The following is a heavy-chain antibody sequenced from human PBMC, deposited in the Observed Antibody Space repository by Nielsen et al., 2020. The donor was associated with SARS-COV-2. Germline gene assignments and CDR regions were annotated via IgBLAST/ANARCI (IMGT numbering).Heavy chain of an antibody. D-gene: IGHD6-19*01. J-gene: IGHJ6*02. Sequence: GESLKISCAASGFTFSSYAMHWVRQAPGKGLEWVAVISYDGSNKYYADSVKGRFTISRDNSKNTLYLQMNSLRAEDTAVYYCARDYLSGWCPYYYYGMDVWGQGTTVTVSS. CDR1: GFTFSSYA. V-gene: IGHV3-30-3*01. CDR2: ISYDGSNK. CDR3: ARDYLSGWCPYYYYGMDV.